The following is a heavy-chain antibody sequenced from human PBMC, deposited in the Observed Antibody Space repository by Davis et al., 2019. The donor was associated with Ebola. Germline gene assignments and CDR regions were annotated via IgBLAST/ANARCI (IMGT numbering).Heavy chain of an antibody. CDR2: IYPGDSET. D-gene: IGHD3-22*01. V-gene: IGHV5-51*01. CDR1: GYSFTRYW. CDR3: ARRSYYYDSSGYYLGAFDI. J-gene: IGHJ3*02. Sequence: VSCKGSGYSFTRYWIAWVRQMPGKGLECMGIIYPGDSETRYSPSFQGQVTISADKSISTAYLQWSSLKASDTAMYYCARRSYYYDSSGYYLGAFDIWGQGTMVTVSS.